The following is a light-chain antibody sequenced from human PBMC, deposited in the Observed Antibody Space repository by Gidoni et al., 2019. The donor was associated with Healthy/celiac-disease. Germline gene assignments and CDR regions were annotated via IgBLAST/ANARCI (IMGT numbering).Light chain of an antibody. CDR3: QAWDSSTAGV. Sequence: SYELTQPPSVSVTPGQTASITCSGDKLGDKYACWYQQKPGQSPVLVIYQDSKRPPGIPERFSGSNSGNTATLTISGTQAMDEADYYCQAWDSSTAGVFGGGTKLTVL. V-gene: IGLV3-1*01. J-gene: IGLJ3*02. CDR2: QDS. CDR1: KLGDKY.